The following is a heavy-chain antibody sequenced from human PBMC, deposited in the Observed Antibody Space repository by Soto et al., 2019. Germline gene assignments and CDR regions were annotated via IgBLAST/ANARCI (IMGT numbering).Heavy chain of an antibody. J-gene: IGHJ4*02. V-gene: IGHV1-18*01. D-gene: IGHD3-22*01. Sequence: GASVKVSCKASGYTFTSYGISWVRQAPGQGLKWMGWISAYNGNTNYAQKLQGRVTMTTDTSTSTAYMELRSLRSDDTAVYYCARDEDGYYDRALPSDYWGQGTLVTVSS. CDR2: ISAYNGNT. CDR3: ARDEDGYYDRALPSDY. CDR1: GYTFTSYG.